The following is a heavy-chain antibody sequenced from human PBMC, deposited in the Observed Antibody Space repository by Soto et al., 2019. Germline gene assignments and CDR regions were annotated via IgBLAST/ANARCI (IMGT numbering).Heavy chain of an antibody. V-gene: IGHV1-2*02. CDR2: ISPNSGAT. CDR1: GYTFSDYS. J-gene: IGHJ4*02. Sequence: ASVKVSCKASGYTFSDYSLHWVRQAPGQGLEWMGWISPNSGATEYAPKFQGRVTMTTDTSISTAFMKLASLTSDDTAIYYCARRPRTQLWLPFAYWGQGTLVTVSS. CDR3: ARRPRTQLWLPFAY. D-gene: IGHD2-21*01.